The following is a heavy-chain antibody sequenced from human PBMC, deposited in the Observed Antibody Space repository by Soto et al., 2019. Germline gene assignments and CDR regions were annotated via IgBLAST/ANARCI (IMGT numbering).Heavy chain of an antibody. V-gene: IGHV1-46*03. D-gene: IGHD5-12*01. CDR1: GYTFTSYY. Sequence: ASVKVSCKASGYTFTSYYMHWVRQAPGQGLEWMGIINPSGGSTSYAQKFQGRVTMTRDTSTSTVYMELSSLRSEDTAVYYCAKDRVARTGFDYWGQGTLVTVAS. J-gene: IGHJ4*02. CDR3: AKDRVARTGFDY. CDR2: INPSGGST.